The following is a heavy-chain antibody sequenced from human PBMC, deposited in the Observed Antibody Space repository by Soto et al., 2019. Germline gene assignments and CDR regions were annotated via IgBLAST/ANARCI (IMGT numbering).Heavy chain of an antibody. Sequence: SVKVSCKASGGTFSSYAISWVRQAPGQGLEWMGGIIPIFGTANYAQKFQGRVTITADESTSTAYMELSSLRSEDTAIYYCGRQYCTRTTCDGWFDPWGQGTLVTVSS. V-gene: IGHV1-69*13. CDR1: GGTFSSYA. D-gene: IGHD2-2*01. CDR2: IIPIFGTA. CDR3: GRQYCTRTTCDGWFDP. J-gene: IGHJ5*02.